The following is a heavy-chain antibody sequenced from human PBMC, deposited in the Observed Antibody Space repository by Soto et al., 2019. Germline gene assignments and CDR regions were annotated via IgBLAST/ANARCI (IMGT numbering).Heavy chain of an antibody. CDR1: GGSISSGRYY. D-gene: IGHD2-15*01. V-gene: IGHV4-39*01. J-gene: IGHJ5*02. CDR3: ARHSDCSGGSCYSEYFAVGNWFDP. Sequence: SETLSLTCTVSGGSISSGRYYWGWIRQPPGKGLEWIGSIYYSGSTYSNPSLKSRVTISVDTSKNQFSLRLSSVTAADTALYYCARHSDCSGGSCYSEYFAVGNWFDPWGQGTLVTVSS. CDR2: IYYSGST.